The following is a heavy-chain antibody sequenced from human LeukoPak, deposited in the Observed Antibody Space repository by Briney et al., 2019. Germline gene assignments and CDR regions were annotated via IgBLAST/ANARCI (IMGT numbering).Heavy chain of an antibody. V-gene: IGHV3-30-3*01. Sequence: PGGSLRLSCAASGFSFRSSAMHWVRQAPGKGLEWVALISSDGSNKYYADSVKGRFTISRDNSKTTLYLQMSSLRAEDTAVYYCARDYGDWYFDYWGQGTLVTVSS. CDR3: ARDYGDWYFDY. CDR2: ISSDGSNK. D-gene: IGHD4-17*01. J-gene: IGHJ4*02. CDR1: GFSFRSSA.